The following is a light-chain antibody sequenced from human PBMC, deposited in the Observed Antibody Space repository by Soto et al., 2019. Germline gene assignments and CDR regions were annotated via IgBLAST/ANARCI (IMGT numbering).Light chain of an antibody. V-gene: IGLV7-46*01. CDR1: TGAVTSSHF. J-gene: IGLJ3*02. CDR2: DTS. Sequence: QAVVTQEPSLTVSPGGTVTLTCGSSTGAVTSSHFPHWFQQKPGQAPRTLIYDTSNKHSWTPARFSGSLLGGKAALTLSGAQPEDEAEYFCLVSFSGDRVVFGGGTKLTVL. CDR3: LVSFSGDRVV.